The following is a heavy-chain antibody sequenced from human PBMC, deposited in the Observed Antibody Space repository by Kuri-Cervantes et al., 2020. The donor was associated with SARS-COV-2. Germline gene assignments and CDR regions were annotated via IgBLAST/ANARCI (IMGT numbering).Heavy chain of an antibody. J-gene: IGHJ5*02. CDR3: ASARVGVPDL. Sequence: GESLKISCAASGFTFNTCAMHWVRQAPGKGLEWVTMISSDGRNKNYADSVKGRFTISRDNSKNTLYLQINSLRSEDTAIFYCASARVGVPDLWGQGALVTVSS. V-gene: IGHV3-30*04. D-gene: IGHD2-21*01. CDR1: GFTFNTCA. CDR2: ISSDGRNK.